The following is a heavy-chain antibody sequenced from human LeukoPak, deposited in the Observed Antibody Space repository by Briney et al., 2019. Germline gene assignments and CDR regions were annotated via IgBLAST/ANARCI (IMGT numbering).Heavy chain of an antibody. D-gene: IGHD2/OR15-2a*01. CDR1: GGSFSAYY. CDR3: ARGVDDSATFFYSYYMGV. CDR2: ISHSGST. J-gene: IGHJ6*03. Sequence: SETLSLTCAVYGGSFSAYYYYWSWIRQPPGRGLEWIGEISHSGSTNDSPSLKSRVTISIDTSKNQFSLRLSSVTAADTAVYYCARGVDDSATFFYSYYMGVWGKGTTVTVSS. V-gene: IGHV4-34*01.